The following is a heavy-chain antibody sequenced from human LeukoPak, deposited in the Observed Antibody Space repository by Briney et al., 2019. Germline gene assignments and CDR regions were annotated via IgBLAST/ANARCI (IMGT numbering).Heavy chain of an antibody. CDR2: IYTSGST. J-gene: IGHJ4*02. D-gene: IGHD3-16*01. CDR1: GGSISSGDYY. Sequence: PSETLSLTCTVSGGSISSGDYYWSWIRQPAGKGLEWIGRIYTSGSTNYNPSLKSRVTMSVDTSKNQFSLKLSSVTAADTAVYYCARVRPLGWGGSYYFDYWGQGTLVTVSS. CDR3: ARVRPLGWGGSYYFDY. V-gene: IGHV4-61*02.